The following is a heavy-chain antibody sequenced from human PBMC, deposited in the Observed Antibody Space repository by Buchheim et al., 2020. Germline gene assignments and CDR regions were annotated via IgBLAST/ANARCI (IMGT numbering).Heavy chain of an antibody. CDR1: GFTFSSYS. D-gene: IGHD5-12*01. V-gene: IGHV3-21*01. CDR3: AREGIVATPNYYGMDV. Sequence: EVQLVESGGGLVKPGGSLRLSCAASGFTFSSYSMNWVRQAPGKGLEWVSSISSSSSYIYYADSVKGRFTISRDNAKNSLYLQMNSLRAEDTAVYYCAREGIVATPNYYGMDVWGQGTT. CDR2: ISSSSSYI. J-gene: IGHJ6*02.